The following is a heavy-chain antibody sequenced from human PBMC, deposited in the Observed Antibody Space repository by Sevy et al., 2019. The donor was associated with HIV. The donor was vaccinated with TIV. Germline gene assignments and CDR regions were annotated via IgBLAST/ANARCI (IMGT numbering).Heavy chain of an antibody. J-gene: IGHJ4*02. V-gene: IGHV3-7*01. CDR2: IKQDQSEK. CDR1: GFIFTDYW. Sequence: GGSLRLSCETSGFIFTDYWMSWVRQIPGKGLEWVATIKQDQSEKYYVDSVKGRFAISRDSAKKSVSLQMNGLRDEDTALYFCAREVGGFNWRPYYFDSWGQGTLVTVSS. D-gene: IGHD3-3*01. CDR3: AREVGGFNWRPYYFDS.